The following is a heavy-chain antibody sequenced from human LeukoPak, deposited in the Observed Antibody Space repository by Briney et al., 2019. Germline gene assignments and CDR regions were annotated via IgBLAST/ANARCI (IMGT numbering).Heavy chain of an antibody. CDR3: ARGTDYYGSGSYFDY. V-gene: IGHV4-34*01. CDR1: GGSFSGYY. J-gene: IGHJ4*02. D-gene: IGHD3-10*01. Sequence: SETLSLTCAVYGGSFSGYYWSWIRQPPGKGLEWIGEINHSGSTNYNPSLKSRVTISVDKSKNQFSLKLSSVTAADTAVYYCARGTDYYGSGSYFDYWGQGTLVTVSS. CDR2: INHSGST.